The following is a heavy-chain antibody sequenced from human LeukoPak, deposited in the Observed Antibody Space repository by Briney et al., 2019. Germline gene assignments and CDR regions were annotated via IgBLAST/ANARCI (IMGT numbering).Heavy chain of an antibody. Sequence: PRASVKVSCKASGYTFTGYYMHWVRQAPGQGLEWMGWMNPNSGNTGYAQKFQGRVTMTRNTSISTAYMELSSLRSEDTAVYYCARGRGFWGAWFDPWGQGTLVTVSS. J-gene: IGHJ5*02. CDR1: GYTFTGYY. CDR3: ARGRGFWGAWFDP. V-gene: IGHV1-8*02. CDR2: MNPNSGNT. D-gene: IGHD7-27*01.